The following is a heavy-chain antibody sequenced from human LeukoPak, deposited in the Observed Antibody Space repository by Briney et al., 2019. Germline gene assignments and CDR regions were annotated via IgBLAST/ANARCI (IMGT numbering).Heavy chain of an antibody. J-gene: IGHJ5*02. Sequence: ASVKVSCKASGYTFTSYDINWVRQATGQGLEWMGWMNPNSGNTGYAQKFQGRVTITRNTSVSTAYMELSSLRSEDTAVYYCARGIISLSNWFDPWGQGTLVTVSS. CDR2: MNPNSGNT. CDR3: ARGIISLSNWFDP. V-gene: IGHV1-8*03. D-gene: IGHD3-16*02. CDR1: GYTFTSYD.